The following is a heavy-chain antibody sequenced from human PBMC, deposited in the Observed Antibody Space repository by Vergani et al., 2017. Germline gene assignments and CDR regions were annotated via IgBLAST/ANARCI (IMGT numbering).Heavy chain of an antibody. CDR2: IIPIFGTA. CDR1: GGTFSSYA. J-gene: IGHJ4*02. Sequence: QVQLVQSGAEVKKPGSSVKVSCKASGGTFSSYAISWVRQAPGQGLEWMGGIIPIFGTANYAQKFQGRVTITADESTSTAYMELVSLRCEDTAVYYCARVESGYSGYNYFDYWGQGTLVTVSS. CDR3: ARVESGYSGYNYFDY. V-gene: IGHV1-69*01. D-gene: IGHD5-12*01.